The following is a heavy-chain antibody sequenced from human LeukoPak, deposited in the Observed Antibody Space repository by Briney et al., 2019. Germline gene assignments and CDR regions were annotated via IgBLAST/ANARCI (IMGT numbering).Heavy chain of an antibody. V-gene: IGHV4-34*01. CDR2: INHSGYT. J-gene: IGHJ4*02. CDR1: GVSFDDYY. CDR3: TRMTAGHDY. Sequence: SETLSLTCAVSGVSFDDYYWSWVRQTPGKGLEWIGEINHSGYTNDSPSLKSRVTLSIDTSRKQFSLSLRSVTVADTGIYYCTRMTAGHDYWGQGTLVTVSS. D-gene: IGHD2-21*02.